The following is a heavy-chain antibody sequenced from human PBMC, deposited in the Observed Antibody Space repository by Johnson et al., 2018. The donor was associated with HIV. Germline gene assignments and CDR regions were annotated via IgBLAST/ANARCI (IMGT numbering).Heavy chain of an antibody. CDR2: IQYDGNTK. J-gene: IGHJ3*02. CDR1: GFTFSSYG. Sequence: QVQLVESGGGVVQPGRSLRLSCAASGFTFSSYGIHWVRQAPGKGLEWVAFIQYDGNTKYYIDSVKGRFTVSRDNSKNTLYLQMKSLRPEDAAVYYCAKESKWESRTPHAFEMWGQVTMVTVSS. CDR3: AKESKWESRTPHAFEM. D-gene: IGHD1-26*01. V-gene: IGHV3-30*02.